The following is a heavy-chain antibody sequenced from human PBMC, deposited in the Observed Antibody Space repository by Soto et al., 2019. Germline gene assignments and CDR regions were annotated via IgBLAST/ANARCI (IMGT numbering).Heavy chain of an antibody. Sequence: EVQLVESGGGLVQPGGSLKLSCAASGFTFSDSAMHWVRQASGKGLEWVGRVRSKANSYATSYAASVKGRFTISRDDSKNTAYLQMNSLKTDDTAVYYCTQTLGSGNSIFVDYWGQGTLVTVSS. CDR3: TQTLGSGNSIFVDY. V-gene: IGHV3-73*01. CDR2: VRSKANSYAT. D-gene: IGHD6-19*01. CDR1: GFTFSDSA. J-gene: IGHJ4*02.